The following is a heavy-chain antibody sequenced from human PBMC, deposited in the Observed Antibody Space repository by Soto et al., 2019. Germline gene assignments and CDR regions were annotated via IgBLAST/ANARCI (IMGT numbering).Heavy chain of an antibody. D-gene: IGHD2-2*01. CDR2: IKRKIDGGTT. CDR1: GLTFSNAW. V-gene: IGHV3-15*01. CDR3: TTDSQVPGAMGHYYYYGMDV. J-gene: IGHJ6*02. Sequence: EVQLVESGGGLVKPGGSLRLSCAASGLTFSNAWMSWVRQAPGKGLEWVGRIKRKIDGGTTDYAAPVKGRSSISRDDSKNTLYLQMNSLKTEDTAVHYCTTDSQVPGAMGHYYYYGMDVWGQGTTVTVSS.